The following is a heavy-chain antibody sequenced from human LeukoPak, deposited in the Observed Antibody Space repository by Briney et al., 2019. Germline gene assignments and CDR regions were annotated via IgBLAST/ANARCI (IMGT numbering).Heavy chain of an antibody. V-gene: IGHV4-59*01. J-gene: IGHJ4*02. D-gene: IGHD3-10*01. CDR1: GGSISSYY. CDR2: IYYSGST. CDR3: ARGNPDYGSGSYYPYYFDY. Sequence: SETLSLTCTVSGGSISSYYWSWLRQPPGKGLEWIGYIYYSGSTNYNPSLKSRVTISVDTSKNQFSLKLSSVTAADTAVYYCARGNPDYGSGSYYPYYFDYWGQGTLVTVSS.